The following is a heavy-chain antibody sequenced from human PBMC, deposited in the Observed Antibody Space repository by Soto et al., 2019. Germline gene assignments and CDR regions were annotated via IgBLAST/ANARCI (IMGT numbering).Heavy chain of an antibody. J-gene: IGHJ4*02. V-gene: IGHV1-18*01. CDR1: GYTFTSYG. Sequence: QVQLVQSGAEVKKPGASVKVSCKASGYTFTSYGISWVRQAPGQGLEWMGWISAYNGNTNYAQKLQGRVTMTTDASTSTDYMELRSLRSDDTAVYYCARVGGGPLGSGWYYFDYWGQGTLVTVSS. CDR2: ISAYNGNT. CDR3: ARVGGGPLGSGWYYFDY. D-gene: IGHD6-19*01.